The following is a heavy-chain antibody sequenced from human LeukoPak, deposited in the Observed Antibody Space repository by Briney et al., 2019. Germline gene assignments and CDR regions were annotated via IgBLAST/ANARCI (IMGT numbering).Heavy chain of an antibody. CDR3: ARDGGPYQLTLYSDY. J-gene: IGHJ4*02. Sequence: GRSLRLSCAASGFTFSSYGIHWVRQAPGKGLEWVAVIWYDGSNKYYADSVKGRFTISRDNSKNTLYLQMNSLRAEDTAVYYCARDGGPYQLTLYSDYWGQGTLVTVSS. CDR2: IWYDGSNK. CDR1: GFTFSSYG. D-gene: IGHD2-2*01. V-gene: IGHV3-33*01.